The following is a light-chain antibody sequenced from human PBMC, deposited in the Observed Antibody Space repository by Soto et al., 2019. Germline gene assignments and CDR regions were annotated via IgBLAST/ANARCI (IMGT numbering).Light chain of an antibody. J-gene: IGKJ1*01. CDR2: AAS. Sequence: PSVLSASVGDRVTITCRASQGINSYLAWYQQKPGKVPKLLIYAASTLHSGVPSRFSGSGSGTEFTLTISSLQPEDFATYYCQQLNSYPRTFGQGTRVDIK. CDR3: QQLNSYPRT. V-gene: IGKV1-9*01. CDR1: QGINSY.